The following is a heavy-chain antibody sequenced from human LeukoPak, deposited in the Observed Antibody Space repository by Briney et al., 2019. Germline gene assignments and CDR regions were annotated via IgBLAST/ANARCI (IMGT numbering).Heavy chain of an antibody. D-gene: IGHD3-22*01. CDR2: IYYSGST. J-gene: IGHJ6*02. CDR3: ARDRYYDSSGYYLFYYGMDV. Sequence: PSETLSLTCTVSGGSISSYYWSWIRQPPGKGLEWIGYIYYSGSTNYNPSLNSRVTISVDTSKNQFSLKLSSVTAADTAVYYCARDRYYDSSGYYLFYYGMDVWGQGTTVTVSS. CDR1: GGSISSYY. V-gene: IGHV4-59*01.